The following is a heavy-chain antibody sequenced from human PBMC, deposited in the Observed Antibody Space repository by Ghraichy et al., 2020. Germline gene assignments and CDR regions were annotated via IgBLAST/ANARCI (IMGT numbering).Heavy chain of an antibody. V-gene: IGHV4-59*01. CDR1: GGSISSYY. D-gene: IGHD2-15*01. J-gene: IGHJ4*02. CDR2: IYYSGST. CDR3: ARDHPLYCSGGSCYSSGYFDY. Sequence: SQTLSLTCTVSGGSISSYYWIWIRQPPGKGLEWIGYIYYSGSTNYNPSLKSRVTISVDTSKNQFSLKLSSVTAADTAVYYCARDHPLYCSGGSCYSSGYFDYWGQGTLVTVSS.